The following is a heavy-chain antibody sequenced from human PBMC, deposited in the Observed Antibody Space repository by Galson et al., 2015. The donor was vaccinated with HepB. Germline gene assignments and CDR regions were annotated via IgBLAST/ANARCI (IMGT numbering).Heavy chain of an antibody. CDR2: IYPGDSDT. CDR3: ARHSQTTASLDYYFLYCMDV. D-gene: IGHD3/OR15-3a*01. CDR1: GFSFASYW. J-gene: IGHJ6*02. V-gene: IGHV5-51*01. Sequence: QSGAEVKKPGESLKISCKGSGFSFASYWIGWVRQMPGKGLEWMGLIYPGDSDTRYSPSFQGQVTISADKSINTAYLQWSSLRASDTAIYYCARHSQTTASLDYYFLYCMDVWGQGTTVTVSS.